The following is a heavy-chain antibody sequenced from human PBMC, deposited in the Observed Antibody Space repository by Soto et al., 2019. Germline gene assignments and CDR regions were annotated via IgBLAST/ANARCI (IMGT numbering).Heavy chain of an antibody. CDR3: ARASATIAAAAIFDY. CDR1: GGAISSSKW. V-gene: IGHV4-4*02. J-gene: IGHJ4*02. CDR2: IYQSGST. Sequence: QVQLQESGPGLVKPSGTLSLTCAVSGGAISSSKWWSWVRQPPGKGLEWIGEIYQSGSTNYNPSRESRVRMSVDKSRNQFSLKLTSVSAADTDVYYCARASATIAAAAIFDYWGQGTLVTVSS. D-gene: IGHD6-13*01.